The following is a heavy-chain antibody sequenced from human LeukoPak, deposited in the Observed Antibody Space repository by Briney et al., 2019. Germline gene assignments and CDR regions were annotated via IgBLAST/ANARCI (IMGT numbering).Heavy chain of an antibody. CDR1: GFTFSNYY. CDR3: AKGGLYSTSWFGFDAFDF. J-gene: IGHJ3*01. CDR2: ISSRSSNK. D-gene: IGHD6-13*01. V-gene: IGHV3-11*05. Sequence: PGGSLRLSCAASGFTFSNYYMSWIRQAPGKGLVWVSYISSRSSNKEYADSVKGRFTISRDNAKNTLYLQMNSLRAEDTAVYYCAKGGLYSTSWFGFDAFDFWGQGTMVTVSS.